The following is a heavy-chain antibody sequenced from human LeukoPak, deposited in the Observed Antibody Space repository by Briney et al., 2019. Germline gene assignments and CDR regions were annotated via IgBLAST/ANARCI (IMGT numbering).Heavy chain of an antibody. J-gene: IGHJ4*02. CDR3: ARAEGDYYDSSGYYYAKLNY. V-gene: IGHV1-69*13. D-gene: IGHD3-22*01. CDR1: GGTFISYA. Sequence: VKVSCKASGGTFISYAISWVRQAPGQGLEWMGGIIPIFGTANYAQKLQGRVTINAEESTRTAYMELSSLRSEDTAVYYCARAEGDYYDSSGYYYAKLNYWGQGTLVTVSS. CDR2: IIPIFGTA.